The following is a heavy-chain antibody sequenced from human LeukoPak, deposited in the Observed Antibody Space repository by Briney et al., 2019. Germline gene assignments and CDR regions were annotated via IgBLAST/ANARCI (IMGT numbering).Heavy chain of an antibody. CDR3: ARGPIIVVVPAPNNWFDP. Sequence: SETLSLTCAVYGGSFSGYYWSWIRQPPGKGLEWIGEINHSGSTNYNPSLKSRVTISVDTSKNQFSLKLSSVTAADTAVYYCARGPIIVVVPAPNNWFDPWGQGTLVTVSS. J-gene: IGHJ5*02. CDR1: GGSFSGYY. D-gene: IGHD2-2*01. V-gene: IGHV4-34*01. CDR2: INHSGST.